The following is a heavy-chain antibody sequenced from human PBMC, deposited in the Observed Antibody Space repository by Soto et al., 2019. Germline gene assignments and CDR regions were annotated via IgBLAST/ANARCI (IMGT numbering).Heavy chain of an antibody. V-gene: IGHV1-18*01. CDR1: GYSFTRYG. CDR2: ISGYNGDT. CDR3: AKNGQPPYYYYGMDV. J-gene: IGHJ6*02. D-gene: IGHD2-8*01. Sequence: ASVKVSCKASGYSFTRYGISWVRQAPGQGLEWMGWISGYNGDTKYAQKFQGRVTMTVDTSTTTAYMELRSLTSDDRAVYYCAKNGQPPYYYYGMDVWGQGTTVTVSS.